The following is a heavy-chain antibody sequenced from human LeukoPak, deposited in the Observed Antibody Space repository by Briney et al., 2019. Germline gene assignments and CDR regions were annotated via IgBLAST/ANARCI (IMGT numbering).Heavy chain of an antibody. J-gene: IGHJ6*03. CDR2: IYYSGST. D-gene: IGHD6-19*01. CDR3: ARARGLADYYYYMDV. V-gene: IGHV4-39*07. Sequence: SETLSLTCTVSGGSISSSSYYWGWIRQPPGKGLEWIGSIYYSGSTYYNPSLKSRVTISVDTSKNQFSLKLSSVTAADTAVYYCARARGLADYYYYMDVWGKGTTVTVSS. CDR1: GGSISSSSYY.